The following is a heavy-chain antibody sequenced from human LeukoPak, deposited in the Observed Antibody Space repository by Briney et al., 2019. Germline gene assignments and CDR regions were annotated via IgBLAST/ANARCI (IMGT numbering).Heavy chain of an antibody. D-gene: IGHD1-14*01. V-gene: IGHV3-21*01. CDR2: ISSSSSYI. J-gene: IGHJ4*02. CDR1: GFTLSSYS. Sequence: GGSLRPSCAASGFTLSSYSTNWVRQAPGKGLEWVSSISSSSSYIHYADSVKGRFTISRDNSKNTMSVQMDDLRAEDTAVYYCTRYNNDHFDYWGQGTLVTVSS. CDR3: TRYNNDHFDY.